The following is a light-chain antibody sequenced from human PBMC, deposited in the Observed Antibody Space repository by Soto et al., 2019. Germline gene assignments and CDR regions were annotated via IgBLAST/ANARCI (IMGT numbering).Light chain of an antibody. J-gene: IGKJ5*01. CDR1: QRVSSY. V-gene: IGKV3-11*01. CDR2: DAS. CDR3: QQRSNWPL. Sequence: EIVLTQSPATLSLSPGERATLYCRASQRVSSYLAWYQQKPGQAPRLLIYDASNRATGIPARFSGSGSGTDFTLTISSLEPEDFAVYYCQQRSNWPLFGQGTRLEIK.